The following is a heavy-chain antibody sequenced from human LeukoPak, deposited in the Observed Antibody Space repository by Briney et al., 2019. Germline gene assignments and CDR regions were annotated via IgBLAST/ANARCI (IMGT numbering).Heavy chain of an antibody. J-gene: IGHJ4*02. CDR1: VFTYSSYG. D-gene: IGHD3-10*01. CDR3: TKDRETYYYGSSSYGPGFDY. V-gene: IGHV3-30*02. Sequence: GGSLTLSCAASVFTYSSYGMHWVRPAPGKGLVWVAFIRYDESNKYYADSVKGRFTMSRDNSKNTLHLQMNSLRAEDTDVYYCTKDRETYYYGSSSYGPGFDYWGQGTLVTVSS. CDR2: IRYDESNK.